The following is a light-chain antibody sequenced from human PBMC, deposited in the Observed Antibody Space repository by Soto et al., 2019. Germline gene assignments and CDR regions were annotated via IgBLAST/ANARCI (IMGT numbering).Light chain of an antibody. V-gene: IGKV3D-20*01. Sequence: EIVLTQSPATLSLSPGERATLSCGASQSVSSIYLAWYQQKPGLAPRLLISGASNRATGTPDRFRGSGSGTDFTLTITRLEPEDFAVYYCHQYGSAPWTFGQGTKVDIK. CDR1: QSVSSIY. J-gene: IGKJ1*01. CDR2: GAS. CDR3: HQYGSAPWT.